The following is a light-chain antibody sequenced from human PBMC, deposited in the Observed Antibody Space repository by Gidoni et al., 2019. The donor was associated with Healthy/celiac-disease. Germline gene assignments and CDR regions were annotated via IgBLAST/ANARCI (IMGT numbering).Light chain of an antibody. J-gene: IGKJ2*01. CDR2: DAS. CDR1: QSVSSY. V-gene: IGKV3-11*01. CDR3: QQRSNWPRT. Sequence: EIVLTQSPATMSLSPGERATLAGRASQSVSSYLAWYQQKPGQAPRLLIYDASNRATGIPARFSGSGSGTDCTLTISSLEPEDFAVYYCQQRSNWPRTFGQXTKLEIK.